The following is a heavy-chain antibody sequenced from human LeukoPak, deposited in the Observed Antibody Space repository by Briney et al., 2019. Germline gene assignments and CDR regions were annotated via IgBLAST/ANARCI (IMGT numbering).Heavy chain of an antibody. CDR1: GFTFGDYA. CDR2: IRSKAYGGTT. CDR3: TRAGSDIVVVPVALYYYYGMDV. J-gene: IGHJ6*04. D-gene: IGHD2-2*01. V-gene: IGHV3-49*04. Sequence: GGSLRLSCTASGFTFGDYAMSWVRQAPGKGLEWVGFIRSKAYGGTTEYAASVKGRFTISRDDSKSIAYLQMNSLKTEDTAVYYCTRAGSDIVVVPVALYYYYGMDVWGKGTTVTVSS.